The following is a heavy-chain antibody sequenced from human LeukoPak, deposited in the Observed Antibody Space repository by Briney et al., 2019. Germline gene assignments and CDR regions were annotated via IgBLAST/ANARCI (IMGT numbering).Heavy chain of an antibody. CDR2: IHHNGGT. V-gene: IGHV4-31*03. CDR1: GGSISSGRYY. CDR3: ARDNSGYLVLDY. Sequence: SQTLFLTCTVSGGSISSGRYYWNWIRQHPGKGLEWIGYIHHNGGTYSNPSLRSRLTISVDTSKNQFSLKLSSVTDADTAVYYCARDNSGYLVLDYWGQGSLVTVSS. J-gene: IGHJ4*02. D-gene: IGHD3-22*01.